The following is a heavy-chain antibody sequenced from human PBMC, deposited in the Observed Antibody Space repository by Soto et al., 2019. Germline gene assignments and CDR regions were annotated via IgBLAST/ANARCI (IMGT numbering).Heavy chain of an antibody. CDR1: GFTFSSNA. Sequence: EVQLLESGGGLVQPGGSLRLSCAASGFTFSSNAMSWVRQAPGKGLEWVSGISSSGGSTYYADSAKGRFTISRDNSKNMLYLQMNNLIAEDTAVYYCSKAQGGSYFDYWGQGTLVTVSS. CDR3: SKAQGGSYFDY. CDR2: ISSSGGST. J-gene: IGHJ4*02. V-gene: IGHV3-23*01. D-gene: IGHD2-15*01.